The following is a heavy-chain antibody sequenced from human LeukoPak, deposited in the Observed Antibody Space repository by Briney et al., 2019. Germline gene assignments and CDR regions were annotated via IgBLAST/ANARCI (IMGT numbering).Heavy chain of an antibody. CDR2: INPNSGAT. V-gene: IGHV1-2*02. CDR1: GYTFTDAY. D-gene: IGHD6-6*01. J-gene: IGHJ5*02. Sequence: GASVKVSCKASGYTFTDAYIHWVRQAPGQGLEWMGWINPNSGATNYAQKFQGRVTMTRDTSISTAYMDLSSLRFDDTAVYYCVRVGSITARRNWFDPWGQGTLVTVSS. CDR3: VRVGSITARRNWFDP.